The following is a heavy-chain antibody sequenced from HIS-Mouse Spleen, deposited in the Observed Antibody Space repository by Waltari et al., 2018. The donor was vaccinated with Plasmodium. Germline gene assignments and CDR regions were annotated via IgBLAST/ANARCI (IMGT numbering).Heavy chain of an antibody. V-gene: IGHV4-39*07. Sequence: QLQLQESGPGLVKPSETLSLTCTVPGGSISSSSYYWGWIRQPPGKGLEWIGGIYYSGSTYYNPSLKSRVTISVDTSKNQFSLKLSSVTAADTAVYYCARDRITGTSYFDYWGQGTLVTVSS. D-gene: IGHD1-7*01. J-gene: IGHJ4*02. CDR2: IYYSGST. CDR3: ARDRITGTSYFDY. CDR1: GGSISSSSYY.